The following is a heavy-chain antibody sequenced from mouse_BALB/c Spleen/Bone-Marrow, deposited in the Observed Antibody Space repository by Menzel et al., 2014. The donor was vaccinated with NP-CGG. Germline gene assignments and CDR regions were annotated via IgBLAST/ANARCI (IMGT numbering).Heavy chain of an antibody. Sequence: QVQLQQSGAELVMPGASVKMSCNASGYTFTDYWIHWVKQRPGQGLEWIGAIDTSYTYTTYNQKFKGKATLTVDASSSTAYIQLSSLTSEDSAVYYCANIYYGDYGWFSYWGQGTLVTVSA. CDR3: ANIYYGDYGWFSY. D-gene: IGHD2-13*01. J-gene: IGHJ3*01. CDR2: IDTSYTYT. CDR1: GYTFTDYW. V-gene: IGHV1-69*01.